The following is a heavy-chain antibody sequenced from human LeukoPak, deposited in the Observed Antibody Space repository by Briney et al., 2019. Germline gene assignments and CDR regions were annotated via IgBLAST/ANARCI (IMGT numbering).Heavy chain of an antibody. CDR1: GYTFTNYY. J-gene: IGHJ5*02. CDR2: INPSPGST. Sequence: ASVKVSCKASGYTFTNYYMQWVRQAPGQGLEWIGIINPSPGSTTYAQKFQGRVTMTRDTSTSKVYMELSSLRSEDTAVYYCARGGLLQKYNCFDPWGQGTLVTVSS. V-gene: IGHV1-46*01. D-gene: IGHD3-10*01. CDR3: ARGGLLQKYNCFDP.